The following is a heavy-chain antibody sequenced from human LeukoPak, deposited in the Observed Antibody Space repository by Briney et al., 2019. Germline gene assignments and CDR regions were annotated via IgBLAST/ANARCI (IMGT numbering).Heavy chain of an antibody. Sequence: SETLSLTRAVYGGSFRGYYWSWIRQPPGKGLEWIGEINHSGSTNYNPSLKRRVTISVDTSKNQFSLKLSSVTAADTAVYYCARDRSAKEWGQGTLVTVSS. CDR2: INHSGST. J-gene: IGHJ4*02. CDR3: ARDRSAKE. D-gene: IGHD2-15*01. V-gene: IGHV4-34*01. CDR1: GGSFRGYY.